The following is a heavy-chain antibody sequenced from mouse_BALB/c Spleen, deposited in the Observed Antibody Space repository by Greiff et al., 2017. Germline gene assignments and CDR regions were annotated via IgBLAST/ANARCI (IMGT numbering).Heavy chain of an antibody. Sequence: DVKLVESGAELVKPGASVKLSCTASGFNIKDTYMHWVKQRPEQGLEWIGRIDPANGNTKYDPKFQGKATITADTSSNTAYLQLSSLTSEDTAVYYCARGWGNYGLDYWGQGTSVTVSS. CDR1: GFNIKDTY. CDR3: ARGWGNYGLDY. CDR2: IDPANGNT. J-gene: IGHJ4*01. D-gene: IGHD2-1*01. V-gene: IGHV14-3*02.